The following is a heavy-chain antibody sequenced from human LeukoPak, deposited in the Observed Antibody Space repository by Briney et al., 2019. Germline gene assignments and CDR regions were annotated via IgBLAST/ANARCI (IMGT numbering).Heavy chain of an antibody. D-gene: IGHD2-2*02. J-gene: IGHJ6*02. V-gene: IGHV3-9*02. CDR3: ARDLGSLPAAIGYAYYGLDV. Sequence: GGSLRLSCVVSGFNSEDHAMHWVRQAPGKGLEWVSQISWNSGSIGYVDSVKGRFTISRDNAKNSLYLEMKSLKPEDTALYYCARDLGSLPAAIGYAYYGLDVWGQGTTVTVSS. CDR1: GFNSEDHA. CDR2: ISWNSGSI.